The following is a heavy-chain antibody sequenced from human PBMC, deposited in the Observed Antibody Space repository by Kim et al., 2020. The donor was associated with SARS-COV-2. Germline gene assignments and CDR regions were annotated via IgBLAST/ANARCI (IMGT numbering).Heavy chain of an antibody. CDR1: GLSFDPPW. V-gene: IGHV3-15*01. CDR3: VWERPEGSFDY. J-gene: IGHJ4*02. D-gene: IGHD1-1*01. Sequence: GGSLRLSCVASGLSFDPPWMNWVRQAPGMGLEWVGRIKSKGGGGTTDYGAPVKGRFTISRDDSKTTLYLQMNSLTTEDTAVYYCVWERPEGSFDYWGQGTLVIVSS. CDR2: IKSKGGGGTT.